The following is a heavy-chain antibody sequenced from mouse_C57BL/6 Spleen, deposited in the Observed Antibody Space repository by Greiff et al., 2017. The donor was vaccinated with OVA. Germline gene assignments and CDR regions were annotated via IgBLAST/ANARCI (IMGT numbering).Heavy chain of an antibody. Sequence: QVQLQQPGAELVMPGASVKLSCKASGYTFTSYWMHWVKQRPGQGLEWIVEIDPSDSYTNYNQKFKGKSTLTVDKSSSTAYMQLSSLTSEDSAVYYCARVAGMVTTSLYYFDYWGQGTTLTVSS. J-gene: IGHJ2*01. CDR1: GYTFTSYW. V-gene: IGHV1-69*01. CDR3: ARVAGMVTTSLYYFDY. CDR2: IDPSDSYT. D-gene: IGHD2-2*01.